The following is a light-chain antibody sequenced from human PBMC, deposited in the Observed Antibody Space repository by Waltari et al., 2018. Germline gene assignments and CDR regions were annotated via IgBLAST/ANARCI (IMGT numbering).Light chain of an antibody. CDR2: GAS. CDR3: QHYGTSPPLT. Sequence: EVVLTQSPGTLSLSPGERATLSCRASESVRSTYLAWYQQQAGQAPRLLISGASIRATGIPDRFSGAGSGTDFTLIISRLEPEDFAMYYCQHYGTSPPLTFGGGTKVEIK. J-gene: IGKJ4*01. V-gene: IGKV3-20*01. CDR1: ESVRSTY.